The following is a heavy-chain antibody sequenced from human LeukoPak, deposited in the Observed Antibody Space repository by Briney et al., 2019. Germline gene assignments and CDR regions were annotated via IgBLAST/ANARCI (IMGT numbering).Heavy chain of an antibody. CDR2: IYSGGST. D-gene: IGHD2-15*01. J-gene: IGHJ4*02. V-gene: IGHV3-53*01. Sequence: GGSLRLSCAASGFTVSSNYMSWVRQAPGKGLEWVSVIYSGGSTYYADSVKGRFTISRDNSKNTLYLQMNSLGAEDTAVYYCARELALGYCSGGSCYSGYYFDYWGQGTLVTVSS. CDR1: GFTVSSNY. CDR3: ARELALGYCSGGSCYSGYYFDY.